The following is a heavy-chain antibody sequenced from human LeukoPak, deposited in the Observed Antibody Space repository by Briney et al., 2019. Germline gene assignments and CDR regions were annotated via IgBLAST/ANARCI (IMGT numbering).Heavy chain of an antibody. J-gene: IGHJ4*02. CDR2: INSDGSST. Sequence: QPGGSLRLSCAASGFPFSSYWMHWVRQAPGKGLVWVSRINSDGSSTSYADSVKGRFTISRDNAKNTLCLQMNSLRAEDTAVYYCASGGTMVRGVIFYWGQGTLVTVSS. CDR3: ASGGTMVRGVIFY. CDR1: GFPFSSYW. V-gene: IGHV3-74*01. D-gene: IGHD3-10*01.